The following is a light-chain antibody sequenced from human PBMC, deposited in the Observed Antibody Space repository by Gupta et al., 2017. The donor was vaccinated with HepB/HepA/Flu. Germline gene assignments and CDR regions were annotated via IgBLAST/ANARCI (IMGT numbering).Light chain of an antibody. J-gene: IGLJ1*01. V-gene: IGLV1-47*01. CDR2: RND. CDR3: AAWDDSLSGLYV. CDR1: TANIGSNY. Sequence: QPMLTHPPSPSRTPGPRVTISCSGSTANIGSNYVYWYQQLPGTAPKLLIYRNDQRPSGVPDRFSGSKSGTSASLAISGLRSDDEADYYCAAWDDSLSGLYVFGAGTKVTVL.